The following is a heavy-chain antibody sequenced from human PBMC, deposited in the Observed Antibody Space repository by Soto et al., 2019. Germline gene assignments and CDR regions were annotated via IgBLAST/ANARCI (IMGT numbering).Heavy chain of an antibody. CDR3: ARSFGVANVRFDP. CDR1: GGSIISTSYY. CDR2: IYYSGST. Sequence: QLQLQESGPGLVKPSETLSLTCTVSGGSIISTSYYWGWIRQPPGKGLEWIAIIYYSGSTYSNPSLKSRVTISVDTSKNQFSLKLSSVTAADTAVYFCARSFGVANVRFDPWGQGTLVTVSS. J-gene: IGHJ5*02. V-gene: IGHV4-39*01. D-gene: IGHD3-3*01.